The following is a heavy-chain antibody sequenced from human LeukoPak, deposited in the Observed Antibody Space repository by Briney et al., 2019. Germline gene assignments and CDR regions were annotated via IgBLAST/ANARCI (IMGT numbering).Heavy chain of an antibody. D-gene: IGHD3-22*01. CDR2: IDLDDDK. CDR1: GFSLSTSGMC. J-gene: IGHJ4*02. Sequence: SGPTLVNPTQTLTLTCTFPGFSLSTSGMCVSWIRQPPGKALEWLARIDLDDDKYYSTSLKTRLTISKDTSKNQVVLTMTNMDPVDTATYYCARIISSGYYQQLDYWGQGTLVTVSS. V-gene: IGHV2-70*11. CDR3: ARIISSGYYQQLDY.